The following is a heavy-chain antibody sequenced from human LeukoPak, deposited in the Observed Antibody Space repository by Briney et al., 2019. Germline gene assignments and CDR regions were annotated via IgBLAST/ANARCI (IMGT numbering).Heavy chain of an antibody. D-gene: IGHD2-2*01. V-gene: IGHV3-53*01. J-gene: IGHJ6*03. Sequence: PGGSLRLSCAASGFTVSSNYMSWVRQAPGKGLEWVSVIYSGGSTYYADSVKGRFTISRDNSENTLYLQMNSLRAEDTAVYYCAGDRRVTSCYLGRFCSYYYYMDVWGKGTTVTVSS. CDR3: AGDRRVTSCYLGRFCSYYYYMDV. CDR1: GFTVSSNY. CDR2: IYSGGST.